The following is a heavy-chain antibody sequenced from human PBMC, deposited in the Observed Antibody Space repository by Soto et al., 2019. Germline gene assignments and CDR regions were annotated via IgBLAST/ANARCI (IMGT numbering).Heavy chain of an antibody. J-gene: IGHJ4*02. V-gene: IGHV3-72*01. D-gene: IGHD3-10*01. CDR2: IKNRANSYTI. Sequence: CLGRSGSAAGLTLGEHHMVRVRQSPGKGLEWVGRIKNRANSYTIEYAASVKGRFTISRDDSKNSVYLQMNSLKTEDTAVYYCRCGSGSYLGYWGQGT. CDR1: GLTLGEHH. CDR3: RCGSGSYLGY.